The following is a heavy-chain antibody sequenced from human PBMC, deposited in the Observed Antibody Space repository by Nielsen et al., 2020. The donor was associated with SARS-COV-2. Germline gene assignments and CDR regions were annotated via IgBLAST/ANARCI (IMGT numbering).Heavy chain of an antibody. Sequence: ASVKVSCKASGYRFTKYPLNWVRQAPGQGLEWMGWIDTNVGKPTYAQAFSGRFVFSLDTSVSTAFLPIISLKAADSAVYFCARDSYGSVGTVSHGMDVWGQGTTVTVSS. V-gene: IGHV7-4-1*02. CDR3: ARDSYGSVGTVSHGMDV. CDR2: IDTNVGKP. CDR1: GYRFTKYP. D-gene: IGHD3-10*01. J-gene: IGHJ6*02.